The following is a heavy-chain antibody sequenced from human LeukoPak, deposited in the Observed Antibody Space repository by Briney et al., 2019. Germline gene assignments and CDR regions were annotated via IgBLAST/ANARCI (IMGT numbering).Heavy chain of an antibody. D-gene: IGHD3-10*02. CDR3: AELGITMIGGV. V-gene: IGHV3-7*01. J-gene: IGHJ6*04. CDR1: VFTFSSYW. Sequence: GGSLRLSCAASVFTFSSYWMSWVRQAPGKGLEWVANIKQDGSEKSYVDSVKGRFTISRDNAKNSLYLQMNSLRAEDTAVYYCAELGITMIGGVWGKGTTVTISS. CDR2: IKQDGSEK.